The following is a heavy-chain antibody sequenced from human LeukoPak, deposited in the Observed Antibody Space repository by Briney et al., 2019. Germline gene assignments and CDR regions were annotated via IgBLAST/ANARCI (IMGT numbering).Heavy chain of an antibody. CDR3: ARERGYNWFDP. V-gene: IGHV4-34*01. D-gene: IGHD5-24*01. CDR2: INHSGST. J-gene: IGHJ5*02. CDR1: GGSFSGYY. Sequence: SETLSLTCAAYGGSFSGYYWSWIRQPPGKGLEWIGEINHSGSTNYNPSLKSRVTISVDTSKNQFSLKLSSVTAADTAVYYCARERGYNWFDPWGQGTLVTVSP.